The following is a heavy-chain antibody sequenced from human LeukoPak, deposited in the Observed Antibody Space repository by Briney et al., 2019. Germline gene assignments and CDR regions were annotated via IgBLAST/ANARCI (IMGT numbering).Heavy chain of an antibody. V-gene: IGHV4-59*01. CDR3: ARYSDFWSGYFDH. CDR2: VYFTGST. D-gene: IGHD3-3*01. J-gene: IGHJ4*02. Sequence: SETLSLTCTVSGGSINSYYWSWIRQPPGKGLEWIGYVYFTGSTNYNPSLKSRVTISLDTSKDQFSLNLTSVTDADTALYYCARYSDFWSGYFDHWGQGTLVTVSS. CDR1: GGSINSYY.